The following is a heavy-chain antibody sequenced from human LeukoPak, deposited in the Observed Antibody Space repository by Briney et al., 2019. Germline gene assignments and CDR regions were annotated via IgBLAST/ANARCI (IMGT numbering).Heavy chain of an antibody. CDR1: GGSISSGGYY. Sequence: PSQTLSLTCTVSGGSISSGGYYWSWIRQPPGKGLEWVGYIYHSGSTYYNPSLKSRVTISVDRSKNQFSLKLSSVTAADTAVYYCASDNSSSAPPHAFDIWGQGTMVTVSS. CDR2: IYHSGST. V-gene: IGHV4-30-2*01. CDR3: ASDNSSSAPPHAFDI. J-gene: IGHJ3*02. D-gene: IGHD6-6*01.